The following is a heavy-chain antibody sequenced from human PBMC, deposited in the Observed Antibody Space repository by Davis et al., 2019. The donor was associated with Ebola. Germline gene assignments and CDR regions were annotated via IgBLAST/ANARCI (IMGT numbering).Heavy chain of an antibody. V-gene: IGHV3-7*01. D-gene: IGHD4-11*01. J-gene: IGHJ4*02. CDR2: IKQDGSEK. CDR3: ARDRIYSNYEFDY. Sequence: GESLKISCAASGFTFSSYSMNWVRQAPGKGLEWVANIKQDGSEKYYVDSVKGRFAISRDNAKNSLYLQMNSLRAEDTAVYYCARDRIYSNYEFDYWGQGTLVTVSS. CDR1: GFTFSSYS.